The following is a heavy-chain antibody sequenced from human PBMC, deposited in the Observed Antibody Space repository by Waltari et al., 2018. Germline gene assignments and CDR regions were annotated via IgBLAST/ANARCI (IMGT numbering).Heavy chain of an antibody. Sequence: QLQLQESGPGLVKPSETLSLTCTVSGGSISSSSYYWGWFRQPPGKGLEWIGSIYYSGSTYYNPSLKSRVTISVDTSKNQFSLKLSSVTAADTAVYYCARGRAVQGVIIPFFDYCGQGTLVTVSS. CDR3: ARGRAVQGVIIPFFDY. D-gene: IGHD3-10*02. V-gene: IGHV4-39*07. J-gene: IGHJ4*02. CDR1: GGSISSSSYY. CDR2: IYYSGST.